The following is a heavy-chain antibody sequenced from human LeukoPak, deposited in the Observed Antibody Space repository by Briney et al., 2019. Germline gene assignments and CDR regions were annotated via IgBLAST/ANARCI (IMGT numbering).Heavy chain of an antibody. CDR3: AKARYGAGPFDY. J-gene: IGHJ4*02. D-gene: IGHD1-14*01. CDR2: ISSSSSYI. Sequence: GGSLRLSCAASGFTFSSYSMNWVRQAPGKGLEWVSSISSSSSYIYYADSVKGRFTISRDNSINTVYLQMNSLRPEDTAVYYCAKARYGAGPFDYWGQGTLVTVSS. V-gene: IGHV3-21*01. CDR1: GFTFSSYS.